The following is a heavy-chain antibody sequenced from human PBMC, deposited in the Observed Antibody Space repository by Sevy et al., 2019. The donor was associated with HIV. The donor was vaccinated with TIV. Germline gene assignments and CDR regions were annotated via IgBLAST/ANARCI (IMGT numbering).Heavy chain of an antibody. CDR2: MWFDGSNT. CDR1: GFTFSTYG. J-gene: IGHJ4*02. Sequence: GGSLRLSCAASGFTFSTYGMHWVRQAPGKGLEWVAVMWFDGSNTYYADSVKGRFTISRDIAKNTLHLQMNSLRAEDTAVYYCARDLEFYDYGDYGPEVMPDYWGQGTLVTVSS. D-gene: IGHD4-17*01. V-gene: IGHV3-33*01. CDR3: ARDLEFYDYGDYGPEVMPDY.